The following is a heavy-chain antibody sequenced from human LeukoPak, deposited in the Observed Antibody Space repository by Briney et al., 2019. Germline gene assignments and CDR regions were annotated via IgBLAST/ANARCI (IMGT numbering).Heavy chain of an antibody. CDR1: GFTFSSYG. Sequence: GGSLRLSCAASGFTFSSYGMHWVRQAPGKGLEWVAVIWYDGSNKYYADSVKGRFTISRDNSKNTLYLQMNSLRAEDTAVYYCARGNYDSSGYGDAFDIWGQGTMVTVSS. J-gene: IGHJ3*02. V-gene: IGHV3-33*01. CDR2: IWYDGSNK. CDR3: ARGNYDSSGYGDAFDI. D-gene: IGHD3-22*01.